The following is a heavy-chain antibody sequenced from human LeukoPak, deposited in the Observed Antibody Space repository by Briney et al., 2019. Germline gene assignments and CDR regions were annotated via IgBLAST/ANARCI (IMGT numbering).Heavy chain of an antibody. D-gene: IGHD2-15*01. J-gene: IGHJ4*02. Sequence: ASVKVSCKASGYTFTGYYMHWVRQAPGQGLEWMGWINPNSGGTNYAQKFQGRVTMTRDTSISTAYMELSRLRSDDTAVYYCAKGDCSGGSCPGVDYWGQGTLVTVSS. CDR3: AKGDCSGGSCPGVDY. CDR2: INPNSGGT. CDR1: GYTFTGYY. V-gene: IGHV1-2*02.